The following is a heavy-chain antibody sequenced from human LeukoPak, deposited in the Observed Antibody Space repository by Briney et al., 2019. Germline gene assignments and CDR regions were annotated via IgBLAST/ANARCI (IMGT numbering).Heavy chain of an antibody. Sequence: SETLSLTCTVSGGSISSSSYYWGWIRQPPGKELEWIGSIYYSGSTYYNPSLKSRVTISVDTSKNQFSLTLSSVTPADTAVYYCARPTLDRRRGWTDYWGQGTLVTVSS. CDR3: ARPTLDRRRGWTDY. CDR1: GGSISSSSYY. V-gene: IGHV4-39*01. J-gene: IGHJ4*02. D-gene: IGHD6-19*01. CDR2: IYYSGST.